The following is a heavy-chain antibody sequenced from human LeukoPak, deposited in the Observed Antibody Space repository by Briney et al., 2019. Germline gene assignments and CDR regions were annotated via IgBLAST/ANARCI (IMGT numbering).Heavy chain of an antibody. CDR1: GFTFSSYD. D-gene: IGHD6-19*01. V-gene: IGHV3-30*04. Sequence: GGSLRLSCAASGFTFSSYDMHWVRNAPDKGLQCGAVISYDGSNKFYTDAVKGRFTIPRDNSKNTLYLQMNSLSAGHTAVYYWSRVSGSAVAGRVFDYCGQGTLV. J-gene: IGHJ4*02. CDR3: SRVSGSAVAGRVFDY. CDR2: ISYDGSNK.